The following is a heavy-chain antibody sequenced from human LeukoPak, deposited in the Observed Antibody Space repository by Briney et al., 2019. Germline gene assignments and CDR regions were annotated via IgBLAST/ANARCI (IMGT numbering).Heavy chain of an antibody. CDR3: ARSRKPPSTWFDP. CDR2: IKQDGSEK. CDR1: GFTFSSYW. Sequence: GGSLRLSCAASGFTFSSYWISWVRQAPGKGLEWVANIKQDGSEKYYVDSVKGRFTISRDNAKNSLYLQMNSLRAEDTAVYYCARSRKPPSTWFDPWGQGTLVTVSS. J-gene: IGHJ5*02. V-gene: IGHV3-7*01.